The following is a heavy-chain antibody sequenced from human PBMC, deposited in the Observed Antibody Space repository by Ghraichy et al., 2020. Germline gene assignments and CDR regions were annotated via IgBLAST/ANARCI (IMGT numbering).Heavy chain of an antibody. D-gene: IGHD5-24*01. CDR3: ARNVEMAANCFDY. V-gene: IGHV6-1*01. Sequence: SETLSLTCAISGDSVSRNSATWNWIRQSPSRGLEWLGRTYYRSKWYNDYAQSVKSRITINPDTSKNQFSLQLNSVTPEDTAVYYCARNVEMAANCFDYWGQGTLVTVSS. J-gene: IGHJ4*02. CDR2: TYYRSKWYN. CDR1: GDSVSRNSAT.